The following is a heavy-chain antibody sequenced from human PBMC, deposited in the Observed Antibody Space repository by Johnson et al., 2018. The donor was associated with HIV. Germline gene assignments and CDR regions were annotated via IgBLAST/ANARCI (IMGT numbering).Heavy chain of an antibody. J-gene: IGHJ3*02. Sequence: QVQLVESGGGLVQPGGSLRLSCAASGFTFSIYAMIWVRQAPGKGLEWVAVISYDGSIEYQRDSVKGRFSISRDNSKKTMYLQMNRLRPEDTAVYYCAKSTQATIVRGSGPYGAFDIWGQGTMVTVSS. CDR2: ISYDGSIE. CDR3: AKSTQATIVRGSGPYGAFDI. V-gene: IGHV3-30*18. CDR1: GFTFSIYA. D-gene: IGHD1-14*01.